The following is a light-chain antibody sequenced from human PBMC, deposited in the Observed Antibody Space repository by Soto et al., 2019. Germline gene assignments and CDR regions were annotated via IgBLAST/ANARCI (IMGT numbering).Light chain of an antibody. CDR3: QQRTNWPSST. CDR2: DAS. J-gene: IGKJ5*01. CDR1: RSVSNY. V-gene: IGKV3-11*01. Sequence: EIVLTQSPATLSLSPGETATLSCRAIRSVSNYLAWYQQKPGQTPRLLIHDASNRAPGIPVRFSGSGSGTDFTLTISSLEPEDFAVYYCQQRTNWPSSTFGQGTRLEI.